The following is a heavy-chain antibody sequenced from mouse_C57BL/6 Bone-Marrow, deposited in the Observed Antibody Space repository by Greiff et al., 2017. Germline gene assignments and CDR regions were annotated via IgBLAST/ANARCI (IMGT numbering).Heavy chain of an antibody. Sequence: VQLQQSGPVLVKPGASVKMSCKASGYTFTDYYMNWVKQSPGKSLEWIGVINPYNGGTSYNQKFKGKATLTVDKSSSTAYMELNSLTSEDSAVYYCARETVVDWYFDVWGTGTTVTGSS. CDR2: INPYNGGT. CDR3: ARETVVDWYFDV. V-gene: IGHV1-19*01. D-gene: IGHD1-1*01. J-gene: IGHJ1*03. CDR1: GYTFTDYY.